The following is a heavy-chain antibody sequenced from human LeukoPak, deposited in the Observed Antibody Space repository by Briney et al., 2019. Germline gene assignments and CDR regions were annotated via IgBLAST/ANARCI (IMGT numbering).Heavy chain of an antibody. CDR3: VRDGYSYGFMLAFDI. CDR1: GFTFSGYW. Sequence: GGSLRLSCAASGFTFSGYWMHWVRQAPGKGLVWVSRINSDGSSTSYADSVKGRFTVSRDSAKNTLYLQMNSLRAEDTAVYYCVRDGYSYGFMLAFDIWGLGTRVTVSS. V-gene: IGHV3-74*01. CDR2: INSDGSST. J-gene: IGHJ3*02. D-gene: IGHD5-18*01.